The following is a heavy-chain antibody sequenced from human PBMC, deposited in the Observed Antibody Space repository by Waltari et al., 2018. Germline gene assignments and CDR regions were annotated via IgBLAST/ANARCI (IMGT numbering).Heavy chain of an antibody. CDR2: MSSSSSYI. CDR1: GFTFSSYS. J-gene: IGHJ4*02. D-gene: IGHD3-10*01. Sequence: EVQLVESGGGLVKPGGSLRLSCAASGFTFSSYSMNWVRQAPGKGLEWVSSMSSSSSYIYYADSVKGRFTISRDNAKNSLYLQMNSLRAEDTAVYYCARDGSGSYYNERPLDYWGQGTLVTVSS. V-gene: IGHV3-21*01. CDR3: ARDGSGSYYNERPLDY.